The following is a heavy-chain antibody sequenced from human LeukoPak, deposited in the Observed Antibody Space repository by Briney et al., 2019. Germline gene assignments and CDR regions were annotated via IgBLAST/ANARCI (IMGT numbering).Heavy chain of an antibody. D-gene: IGHD4-17*01. CDR2: INPNSGGT. V-gene: IGHV1-2*02. CDR1: GYTFTGYY. J-gene: IGHJ4*02. CDR3: ARDWHYGDYEAEYYFDY. Sequence: ASVKVSCKASGYTFTGYYMHWVRQAPGQGLEWMGWINPNSGGTNYAQKLQGRVTMTTDTSTSTAYMELRSLRSDDTAVYYCARDWHYGDYEAEYYFDYWGQGTLVTVSS.